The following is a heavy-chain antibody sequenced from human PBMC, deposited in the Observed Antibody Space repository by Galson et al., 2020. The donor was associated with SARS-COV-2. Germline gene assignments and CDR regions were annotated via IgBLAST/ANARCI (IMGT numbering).Heavy chain of an antibody. V-gene: IGHV4-34*01. J-gene: IGHJ5*02. CDR2: VNHSGHS. Sequence: SETLSLTCAFDGGSFSGFYWSWIRQPPGKGLEWIGDVNHSGHSNINPSFKTRVTISVDTSKNQFSLKLTSVTAADSAIYFCASRTRFLEWCRSWGQGTLVTVSS. CDR3: ASRTRFLEWCRS. CDR1: GGSFSGFY. D-gene: IGHD3-3*01.